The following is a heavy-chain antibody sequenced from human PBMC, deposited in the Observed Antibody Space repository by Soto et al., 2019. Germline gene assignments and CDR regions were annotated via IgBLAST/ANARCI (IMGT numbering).Heavy chain of an antibody. CDR2: INPSGGST. V-gene: IGHV1-46*01. D-gene: IGHD3-3*01. CDR3: ARGVWRWSGYDDAFDI. CDR1: GYTFTSYY. J-gene: IGHJ3*02. Sequence: QVQLVQSGAEVKKPGASVKVSCKASGYTFTSYYMHWVRQAPGQGLEWMGIINPSGGSTSYAQKFQGRVTMIRDTSTSTVYMELSSLRSEDTAVYYCARGVWRWSGYDDAFDIWGQGTMVTVSS.